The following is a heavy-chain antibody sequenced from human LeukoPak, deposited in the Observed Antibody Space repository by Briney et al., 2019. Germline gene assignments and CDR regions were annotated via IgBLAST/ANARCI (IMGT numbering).Heavy chain of an antibody. D-gene: IGHD6-13*01. V-gene: IGHV3-11*01. CDR1: GFAFSDYY. Sequence: GGSLRLSCAASGFAFSDYYMSWIRQAPGKGLEWVSYISSSGTTIYYADSLKGRFTTSRDNAKNSLYLQMNSLRVEDTAVYYCAKGPSSSWLSDYYYYMDVWGKGTTVTVSS. J-gene: IGHJ6*03. CDR2: ISSSGTTI. CDR3: AKGPSSSWLSDYYYYMDV.